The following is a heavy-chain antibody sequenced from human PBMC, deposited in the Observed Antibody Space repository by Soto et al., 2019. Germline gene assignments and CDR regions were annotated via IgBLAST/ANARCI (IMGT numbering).Heavy chain of an antibody. Sequence: EVQLVESGGGLVQPGESLRLSCAASGFSVSSSYMSWVRQTPWKGLEWVSVIYSGGTTYYADSVKGRFTISRDDSRNTLFLQMNSLRVDDTALYYCVKKLRSVRNEREAYCWGQGTLVTVSS. D-gene: IGHD3-16*01. CDR1: GFSVSSSY. CDR3: VKKLRSVRNEREAYC. J-gene: IGHJ4*02. V-gene: IGHV3-66*01. CDR2: IYSGGTT.